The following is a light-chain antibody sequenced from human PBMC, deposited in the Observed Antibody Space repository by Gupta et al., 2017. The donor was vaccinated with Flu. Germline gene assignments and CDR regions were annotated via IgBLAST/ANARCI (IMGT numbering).Light chain of an antibody. J-gene: IGLJ2*01. V-gene: IGLV7-43*01. CDR1: TGPATTASY. CDR3: LVYYAGAVV. Sequence: QTVVTHEPSLTVSPGGTVTLTCASSTGPATTASYPNWFQQKPGQAPRAMISSTSNKHSWTPARFSGSLLGGKAALTLSGVQPEDEADYYCLVYYAGAVVFGGGTRLTVL. CDR2: STS.